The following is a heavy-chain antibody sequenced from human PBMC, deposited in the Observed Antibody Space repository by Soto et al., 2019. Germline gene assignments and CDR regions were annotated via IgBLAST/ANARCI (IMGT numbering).Heavy chain of an antibody. CDR1: GGSISSGFYY. Sequence: SETLSLTCTVSGGSISSGFYYWSWIRQHPGEGLEWIGYISYSGSTSYNPSLKSRVAISVDPSKIHFSLKMSSVTAAAPAVYYCARSPYFDVLTDLCAHRGQGALEPVSS. CDR3: ARSPYFDVLTDLCAH. V-gene: IGHV4-31*03. CDR2: ISYSGST. J-gene: IGHJ4*02. D-gene: IGHD3-9*01.